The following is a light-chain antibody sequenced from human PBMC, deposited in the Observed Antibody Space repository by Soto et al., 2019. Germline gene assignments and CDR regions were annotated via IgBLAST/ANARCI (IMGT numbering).Light chain of an antibody. Sequence: DIQMTQSPSTLSASVGDRVTITCRASQSISSWLAWYQQKPGKAPKILIYKASILESGVPSRFSGSGSGTEFTLTISSLQPDDFATYYCQHYNIYSETFGQGTMVEVK. CDR1: QSISSW. CDR3: QHYNIYSET. CDR2: KAS. J-gene: IGKJ1*01. V-gene: IGKV1-5*03.